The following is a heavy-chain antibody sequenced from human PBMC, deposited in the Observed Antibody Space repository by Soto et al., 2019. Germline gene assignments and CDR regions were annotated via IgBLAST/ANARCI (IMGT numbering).Heavy chain of an antibody. J-gene: IGHJ6*02. D-gene: IGHD3-10*01. CDR1: GGTISSYY. CDR3: ARGPVTMVRDPSPYYYYYDMDV. Sequence: SESLSLTCTVSGGTISSYYWSWIRQPPGKGLEWIGYIYYSGSTNYNPSLKSRVTISVDTSKNQFSLKLSSVTAADTAVYYCARGPVTMVRDPSPYYYYYDMDVWGQGTTVTAP. V-gene: IGHV4-59*12. CDR2: IYYSGST.